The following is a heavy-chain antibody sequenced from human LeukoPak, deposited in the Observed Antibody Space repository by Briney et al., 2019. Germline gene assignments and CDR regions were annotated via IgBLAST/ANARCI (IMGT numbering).Heavy chain of an antibody. Sequence: SETLSLTCTVSGGSISSYYWSWIRQPPGKGLEWIGYIYYSGSTNYNPFLKSRVTISVDTSKNQFSLKLSSVTAADTAVYYCAIRGAAVAGTGYYFDYWGQGTLVTVSS. CDR2: IYYSGST. CDR3: AIRGAAVAGTGYYFDY. V-gene: IGHV4-59*01. J-gene: IGHJ4*02. D-gene: IGHD6-19*01. CDR1: GGSISSYY.